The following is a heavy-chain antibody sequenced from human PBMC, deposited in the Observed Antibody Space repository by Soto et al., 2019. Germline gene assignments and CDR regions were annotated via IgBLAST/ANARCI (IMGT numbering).Heavy chain of an antibody. CDR3: ARWNGFYTAFDI. CDR2: VGYNGSLK. V-gene: IGHV3-33*01. CDR1: GXXXXXXNYG. J-gene: IGHJ3*02. D-gene: IGHD1-1*01. Sequence: QVQLVESGGGXXXXGXXXXXSCAASGXXXXXXNYGXXXXXXAPGKGLDWVAVVGYNGSLKSYGDSVKGRFNIYSDISKNTLYLQMNSLRIDDTAIYYCARWNGFYTAFDIWAQGTMGTV.